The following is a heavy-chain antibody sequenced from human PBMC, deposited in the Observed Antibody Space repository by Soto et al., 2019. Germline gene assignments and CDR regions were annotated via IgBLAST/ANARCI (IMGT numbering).Heavy chain of an antibody. D-gene: IGHD3-10*01. J-gene: IGHJ6*02. CDR2: MNPNSGNT. CDR1: GYTFTSYD. Sequence: ASVKVSCKASGYTFTSYDINWVRQATGQGLELMGWMNPNSGNTGYAQKFQGRVTITADKSTSTVYMELSSLRSEDTAVYYCARFRGSYGMDVWGQGTTVTVSS. CDR3: ARFRGSYGMDV. V-gene: IGHV1-8*01.